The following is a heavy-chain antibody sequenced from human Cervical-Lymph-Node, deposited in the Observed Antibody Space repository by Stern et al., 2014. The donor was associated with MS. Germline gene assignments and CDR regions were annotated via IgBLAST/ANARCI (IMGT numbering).Heavy chain of an antibody. D-gene: IGHD6-13*01. V-gene: IGHV1-18*01. CDR3: ARDSGYSSSWYPWYFDY. CDR1: GYTFTSYG. J-gene: IGHJ4*02. Sequence: QMQLVQSGAEVKKPGASVKVSCKASGYTFTSYGISWVRQAPGQGLEWMGWISAYNGNTNYAQKFQGEVTIATAQSTSTAYMELRSLRSDDAAVYYCARDSGYSSSWYPWYFDYWGQGTLVTVSS. CDR2: ISAYNGNT.